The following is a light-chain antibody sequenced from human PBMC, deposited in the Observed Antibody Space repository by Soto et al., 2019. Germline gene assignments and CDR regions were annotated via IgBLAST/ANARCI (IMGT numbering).Light chain of an antibody. Sequence: AIRVTQSPPSLYASVGDRVIITCRASQDIRYDVGWLQQRPGHAPNLLIYAASTLHTGAPSTLTGSRSGTDCTLTINDRQPEDVATYFCLQDYDFPYTFGQGTKLEI. CDR3: LQDYDFPYT. CDR2: AAS. CDR1: QDIRYD. V-gene: IGKV1-6*01. J-gene: IGKJ2*01.